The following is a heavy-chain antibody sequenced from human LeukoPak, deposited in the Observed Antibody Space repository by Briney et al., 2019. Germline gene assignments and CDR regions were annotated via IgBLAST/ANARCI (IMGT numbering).Heavy chain of an antibody. CDR3: TTDRIVYYDSSGSDY. D-gene: IGHD3-22*01. CDR2: IKSKTDGGTT. V-gene: IGHV3-15*01. J-gene: IGHJ4*02. CDR1: GFTFSSYG. Sequence: GGSLRLSCAASGFTFSSYGMHWVRQAPGKGLEWVGRIKSKTDGGTTDYAAPVKGRFTISRDDSKNTLYLQMNSLKTEDTAVYYCTTDRIVYYDSSGSDYWGQGTLVTVSS.